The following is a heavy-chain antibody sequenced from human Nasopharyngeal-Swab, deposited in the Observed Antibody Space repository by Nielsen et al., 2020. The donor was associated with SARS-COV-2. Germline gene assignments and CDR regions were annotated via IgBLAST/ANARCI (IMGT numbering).Heavy chain of an antibody. J-gene: IGHJ4*02. D-gene: IGHD6-19*01. CDR3: ARDGPGGWFLDY. Sequence: SVKVSCKASGYTFTSYHMHWVRQAPGQGLEWMGIITPSGGSTNYAQKFQGRVTMTSDTSTSTVYMYLSSLRSEDTAVYYCARDGPGGWFLDYWGQGTLVTVSS. CDR2: ITPSGGST. CDR1: GYTFTSYH. V-gene: IGHV1-46*01.